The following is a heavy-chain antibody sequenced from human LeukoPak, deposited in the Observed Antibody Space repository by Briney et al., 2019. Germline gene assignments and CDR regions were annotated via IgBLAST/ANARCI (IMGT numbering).Heavy chain of an antibody. CDR3: ARDRGRYYMDV. Sequence: GGSLRLSCAASGFTFSGSAMHWVRQASGKGLEWMAFIRSDGSNKYYADSVKGRFTISRENAKNSLYLQMNSLRAGDTAVYYCARDRGRYYMDVWGKGTTVTISS. CDR2: IRSDGSNK. D-gene: IGHD6-25*01. CDR1: GFTFSGSA. V-gene: IGHV3-30*14. J-gene: IGHJ6*03.